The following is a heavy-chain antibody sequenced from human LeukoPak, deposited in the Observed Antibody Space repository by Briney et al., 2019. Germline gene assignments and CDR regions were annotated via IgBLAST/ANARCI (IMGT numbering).Heavy chain of an antibody. D-gene: IGHD3-3*01. CDR1: GGSIRGYY. J-gene: IGHJ4*02. CDR2: IYSSGST. CDR3: ARTYYDFWSGYGPFDY. Sequence: SETLSLTCNVSGGSIRGYYWSWIRQPPGKGLEWIGYIYSSGSTNYNPSLKSRVTMSVDTSKNQFSLKLSSVTAADTAVYYCARTYYDFWSGYGPFDYWGQGTLVTVSS. V-gene: IGHV4-59*08.